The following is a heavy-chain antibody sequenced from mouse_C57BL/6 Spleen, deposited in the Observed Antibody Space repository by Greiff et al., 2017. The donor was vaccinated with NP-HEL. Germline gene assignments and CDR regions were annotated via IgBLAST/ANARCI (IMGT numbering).Heavy chain of an antibody. J-gene: IGHJ2*01. Sequence: VKLMESGPELVKPGASVKISCKASGYAFSSSWMNWVKQRPGKGLEWIGRIYPGDGDTNYNGKFKGKATLTADKSSSTAYMQLSSLTSEDSAVYFCARGYDGYLDYWGQGTTLTVSS. CDR3: ARGYDGYLDY. CDR2: IYPGDGDT. D-gene: IGHD2-3*01. V-gene: IGHV1-82*01. CDR1: GYAFSSSW.